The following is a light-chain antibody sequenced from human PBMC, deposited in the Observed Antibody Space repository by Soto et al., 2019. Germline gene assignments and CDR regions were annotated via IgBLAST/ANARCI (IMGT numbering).Light chain of an antibody. CDR2: AAS. Sequence: EIVLTQSPVTLSWSPGERATLSCRASQSVRRNYLAWYQQKPGQAPRLIIYAASSRATDIPDRFSGSGSGTDFSLTISRLEPEDFAVYSCQQYGSTPPTFGQGTKVEIK. V-gene: IGKV3-20*01. CDR1: QSVRRNY. J-gene: IGKJ1*01. CDR3: QQYGSTPPT.